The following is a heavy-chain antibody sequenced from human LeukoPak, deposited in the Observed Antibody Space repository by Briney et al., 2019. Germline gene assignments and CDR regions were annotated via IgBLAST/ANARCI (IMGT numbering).Heavy chain of an antibody. CDR3: ARQVGYSYGHLDY. CDR2: IYYSGST. CDR1: GGSISSNSFY. J-gene: IGHJ4*02. Sequence: SETLSLTCTVSGGSISSNSFYWGWIRQPPGKGLEWIASIYYSGSTYYNPSLKSRRTISVDTSKNQFSLKLSSVTAADTAVYYCARQVGYSYGHLDYWGQGTLVTVSS. V-gene: IGHV4-39*01. D-gene: IGHD5-18*01.